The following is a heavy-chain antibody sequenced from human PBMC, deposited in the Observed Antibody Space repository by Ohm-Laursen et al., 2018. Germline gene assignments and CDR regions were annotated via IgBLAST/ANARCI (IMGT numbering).Heavy chain of an antibody. J-gene: IGHJ4*02. CDR2: IYSGGST. V-gene: IGHV3-53*01. Sequence: SLRLSCAASGFTVSSNYMSWVRQAPGKGLEWVSVIYSGGSTYYADSVKGRFTISRDNSKNTLYLQMNSLRAEDTAVYYCARLGDFWSGYFDYWGQGTLVSVSS. CDR1: GFTVSSNY. CDR3: ARLGDFWSGYFDY. D-gene: IGHD3-3*01.